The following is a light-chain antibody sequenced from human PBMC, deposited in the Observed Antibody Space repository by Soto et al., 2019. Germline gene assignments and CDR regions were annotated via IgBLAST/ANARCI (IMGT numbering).Light chain of an antibody. Sequence: QPVLTQPASVSGSPGQSITISCTGTSSDVGGYNYVSWYQQHPGKAPKLMIYEVSKRPSGVPDRFSGSKSGNTASLTVSGLQAEDEADYYCSSYAGSNNLVFGGGTKVTVL. V-gene: IGLV2-8*01. J-gene: IGLJ2*01. CDR2: EVS. CDR3: SSYAGSNNLV. CDR1: SSDVGGYNY.